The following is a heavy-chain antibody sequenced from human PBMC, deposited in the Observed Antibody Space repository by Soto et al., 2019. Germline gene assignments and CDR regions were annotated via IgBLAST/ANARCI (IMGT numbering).Heavy chain of an antibody. CDR3: ARDSRQLWLAFDI. CDR1: AFTFSDYY. CDR2: ISSSSSYT. Sequence: LXLACASSAFTFSDYYMSWIRQAPGKGLEWVSYISSSSSYTNYADSVKGRFTISRDNAKNSLYLQMNSLRAEDTAVYYCARDSRQLWLAFDIWGQGTMVTVSS. V-gene: IGHV3-11*06. J-gene: IGHJ3*02. D-gene: IGHD5-18*01.